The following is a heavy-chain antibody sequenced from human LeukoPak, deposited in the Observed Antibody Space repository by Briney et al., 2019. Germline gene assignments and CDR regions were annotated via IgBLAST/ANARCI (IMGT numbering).Heavy chain of an antibody. Sequence: ASVKVSCKASGYTFTGYYMHWVRQAPGQGLEWMGWINPNSGGTNYAQKFQGRVTMTRDTSISTAYMELSRLRSDDTAVYYCARGGQGYCYGFIRYYYMDVWGKGTTVTISS. D-gene: IGHD5-18*01. V-gene: IGHV1-2*02. CDR2: INPNSGGT. CDR3: ARGGQGYCYGFIRYYYMDV. CDR1: GYTFTGYY. J-gene: IGHJ6*03.